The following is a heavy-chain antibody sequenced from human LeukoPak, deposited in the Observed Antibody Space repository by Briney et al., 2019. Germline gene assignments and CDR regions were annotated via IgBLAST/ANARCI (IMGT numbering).Heavy chain of an antibody. D-gene: IGHD6-13*01. V-gene: IGHV4-34*01. CDR1: GGSFSGYY. Sequence: TSETLSLTCADYGGSFSGYYWSWIRQPPGKGLEWIGEINHSGSTNYNPSLKSRVTISVDTSKNQFSLKLSSVTAADTAVYYCARDRIAAAVLNWFDPWGQGTLVTVSS. CDR2: INHSGST. CDR3: ARDRIAAAVLNWFDP. J-gene: IGHJ5*02.